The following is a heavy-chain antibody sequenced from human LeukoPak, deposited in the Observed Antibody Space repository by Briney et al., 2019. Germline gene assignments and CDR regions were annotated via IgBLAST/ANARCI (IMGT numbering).Heavy chain of an antibody. D-gene: IGHD3/OR15-3a*01. Sequence: SETPSLTCAVYGGSFSGYYWSWIRQPPGKGLEWIGEINHSGSTNYNPSLKSRVTISVDTSKNQFSLKLSSVTAADTAVYYCARGLDWLYGMDVWGQGTTVTVSS. V-gene: IGHV4-34*01. CDR1: GGSFSGYY. CDR2: INHSGST. CDR3: ARGLDWLYGMDV. J-gene: IGHJ6*02.